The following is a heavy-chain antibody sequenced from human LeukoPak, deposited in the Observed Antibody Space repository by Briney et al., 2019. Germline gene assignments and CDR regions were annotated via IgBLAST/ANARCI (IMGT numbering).Heavy chain of an antibody. V-gene: IGHV3-64*01. CDR1: GFTLSDHY. CDR3: ATSGDQDAFDI. D-gene: IGHD4-17*01. J-gene: IGHJ3*02. Sequence: GGSLRLSCAASGFTLSDHYMDWVRQAPGKGLEYVSAISSNGGSTYYANSVKGRFTISRDNSKNTLYLQMGSLRAEDMAVYYCATSGDQDAFDIWGQGTMVTVSS. CDR2: ISSNGGST.